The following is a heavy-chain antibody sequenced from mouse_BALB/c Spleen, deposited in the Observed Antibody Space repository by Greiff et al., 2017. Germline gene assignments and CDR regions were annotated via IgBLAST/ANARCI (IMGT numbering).Heavy chain of an antibody. Sequence: VQLQQSGAELMKPGASVKISCKATGYTFSSYWIEWVKQRPGHGLEWIGEILPGSGSTNYNEKFKGKATFTADTSSNTAYMQLSSLTSEDSAVYYCARSTTVVEDYAMDYWGQGTSVTVSS. CDR2: ILPGSGST. J-gene: IGHJ4*01. CDR1: GYTFSSYW. CDR3: ARSTTVVEDYAMDY. V-gene: IGHV1-9*01. D-gene: IGHD1-1*01.